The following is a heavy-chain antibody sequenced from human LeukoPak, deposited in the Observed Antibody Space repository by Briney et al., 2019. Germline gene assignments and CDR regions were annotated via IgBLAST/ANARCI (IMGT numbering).Heavy chain of an antibody. Sequence: SETLSLTCTVSGGSISSYYWSWIRQPAGKGLEWIGRIYTSGSTNYNPSLKSRVTMSVDTSKNQFSLKLSSVTAADTAVYYCARPMIAGNYYGMDVWGQGTTVTVSS. CDR3: ARPMIAGNYYGMDV. D-gene: IGHD3-22*01. V-gene: IGHV4-4*07. CDR1: GGSISSYY. CDR2: IYTSGST. J-gene: IGHJ6*02.